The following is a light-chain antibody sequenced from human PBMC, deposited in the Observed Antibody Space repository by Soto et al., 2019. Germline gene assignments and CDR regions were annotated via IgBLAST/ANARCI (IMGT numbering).Light chain of an antibody. V-gene: IGKV3D-20*02. CDR2: GAS. CDR3: QQRSNWPIT. CDR1: QSVSSSY. J-gene: IGKJ5*01. Sequence: EIVLTQSPGTLSLSPGERATLSCRASQSVSSSYLAWYQQKPGQAPRLLIYGASIRATGIPDRFSGSGSGTDFTLTISRLEPEDFALYYCQQRSNWPITFGQGTRLEIK.